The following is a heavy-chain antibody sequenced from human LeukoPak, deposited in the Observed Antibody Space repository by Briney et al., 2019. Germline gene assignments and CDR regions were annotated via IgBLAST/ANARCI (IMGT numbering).Heavy chain of an antibody. J-gene: IGHJ4*02. CDR1: GFTFRSYV. CDR2: ISHSGDRT. Sequence: GGSLRLSCAASGFTFRSYVMNWVRQAPGKGLEWVSAISHSGDRTYYADSVKGRFTISRDNSKNILYLQMNGLRAEDTALYYCAKGSPYSGSYYGFDYWGQGTLVTVSS. V-gene: IGHV3-23*01. CDR3: AKGSPYSGSYYGFDY. D-gene: IGHD1-26*01.